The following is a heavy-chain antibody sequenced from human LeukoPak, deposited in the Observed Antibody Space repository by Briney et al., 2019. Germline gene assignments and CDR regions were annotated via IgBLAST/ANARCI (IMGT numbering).Heavy chain of an antibody. Sequence: PSETLSLTCTVSGASISSTSHHWGWIRQPPGKGLEWIGAIYYNGYTYYNPSLRSRVTLSVITTKNQFSLKLSSVTAADTAVYYCARHDRGWSTWSDWGQGTLVTVSS. CDR3: ARHDRGWSTWSD. CDR2: IYYNGYT. J-gene: IGHJ4*02. CDR1: GASISSTSHH. V-gene: IGHV4-39*01. D-gene: IGHD6-13*01.